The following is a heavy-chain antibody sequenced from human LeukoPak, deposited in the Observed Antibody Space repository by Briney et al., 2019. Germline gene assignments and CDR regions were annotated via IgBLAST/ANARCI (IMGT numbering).Heavy chain of an antibody. CDR3: AKDDILTGYSLDY. CDR2: IRNDGSNK. Sequence: PGGSLRLSCAASGFTFSGYGMHWVRQAPGKGLEWVAFIRNDGSNKYYAGSMKGRFPISRDNSKNTLYLQINSLRTEDTAIYYCAKDDILTGYSLDYWGQGTLVTVSS. CDR1: GFTFSGYG. V-gene: IGHV3-30*02. J-gene: IGHJ4*02. D-gene: IGHD3-9*01.